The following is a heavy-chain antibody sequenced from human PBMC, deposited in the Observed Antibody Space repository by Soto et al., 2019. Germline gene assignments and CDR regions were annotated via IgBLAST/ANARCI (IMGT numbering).Heavy chain of an antibody. CDR1: GFTFSTYW. J-gene: IGHJ4*02. V-gene: IGHV3-74*01. CDR3: ARDMYSRGGEGY. Sequence: EVQLVESGGGLVQPGGSLRLSCAASGFTFSTYWMHWVRQVPGKGLVWVSRINSDGSSTTYADSVKGRFTISRDNAKNTLYLQMNSLRAEDTAVYYCARDMYSRGGEGYWGQGTLVTVSS. D-gene: IGHD6-13*01. CDR2: INSDGSST.